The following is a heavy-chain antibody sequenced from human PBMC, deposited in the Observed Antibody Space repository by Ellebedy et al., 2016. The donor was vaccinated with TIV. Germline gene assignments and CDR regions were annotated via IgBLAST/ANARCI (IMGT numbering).Heavy chain of an antibody. D-gene: IGHD6-19*01. J-gene: IGHJ4*02. CDR1: GFTFSSYG. CDR2: ISYDGSNK. CDR3: AKCPSIAVAGVLDY. V-gene: IGHV3-30*18. Sequence: GGSLRLSXAASGFTFSSYGMHWVRQAPGKGLEWVAVISYDGSNKYYADSVKGRFTISRDNSKNTLYLQMNSLRAEDTAVYYCAKCPSIAVAGVLDYWGQGTLVTVSS.